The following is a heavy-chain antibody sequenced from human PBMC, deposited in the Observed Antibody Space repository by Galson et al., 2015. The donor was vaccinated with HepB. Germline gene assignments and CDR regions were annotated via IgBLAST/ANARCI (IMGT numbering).Heavy chain of an antibody. CDR3: ARDRYVWNYAPKPFDY. Sequence: SVKVSCKASGYTFTSYGISWVRQAPGQGLEWMGWISAYNGNTNYAQKLQGRVTMTTDTSTSTAYMELRSLRSDDTAVYYCARDRYVWNYAPKPFDYWGQGTLVTVSS. CDR1: GYTFTSYG. J-gene: IGHJ4*02. V-gene: IGHV1-18*01. D-gene: IGHD1-7*01. CDR2: ISAYNGNT.